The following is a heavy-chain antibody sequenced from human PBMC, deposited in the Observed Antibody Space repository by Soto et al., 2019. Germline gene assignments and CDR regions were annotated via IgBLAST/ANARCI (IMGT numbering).Heavy chain of an antibody. CDR1: GFTFSSYA. V-gene: IGHV3-23*01. CDR2: ISGSGGST. Sequence: GGSLRLSCAASGFTFSSYAVSWVRQAPGKGLEWVSAISGSGGSTYYADSVKGRFTISRDNSKNTLYLQMNSLRAEDTAVYYCAKVKQQLGRGIMDVWGQGTTVTVSS. CDR3: AKVKQQLGRGIMDV. J-gene: IGHJ6*02. D-gene: IGHD6-13*01.